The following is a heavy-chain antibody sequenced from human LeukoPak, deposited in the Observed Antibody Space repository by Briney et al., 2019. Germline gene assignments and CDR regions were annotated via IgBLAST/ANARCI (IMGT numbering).Heavy chain of an antibody. CDR3: AKGRLLWFGGQYYFDY. Sequence: SETLSPTCTVSGGSISSYYWSWIRQPAGKGLEWIGRIYTSRSTNYNPSLKSRVTISVDTSKNHFSLKLSSVTAADTAVYYCAKGRLLWFGGQYYFDYWGQGTLVTVSS. CDR2: IYTSRST. D-gene: IGHD3-10*01. J-gene: IGHJ4*02. V-gene: IGHV4-4*07. CDR1: GGSISSYY.